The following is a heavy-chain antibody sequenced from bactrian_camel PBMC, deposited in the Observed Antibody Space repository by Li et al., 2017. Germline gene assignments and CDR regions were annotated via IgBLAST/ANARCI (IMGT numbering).Heavy chain of an antibody. J-gene: IGHJ6*01. V-gene: IGHV3S55*01. CDR1: GFTHSVCT. CDR2: ILSDGTT. CDR3: AAGFYPPPVTMCGDFGY. D-gene: IGHD4*01. Sequence: HVQLVESGGGSVQAGGSLSLSCAGSGFTHSVCTMGWYRQTPGKERVVVSTILSDGTTYYADSVKGRFTVSRDNAKNTLYLEMDSLKPEDTAMYYCAAGFYPPPVTMCGDFGYWGQGTQVTVS.